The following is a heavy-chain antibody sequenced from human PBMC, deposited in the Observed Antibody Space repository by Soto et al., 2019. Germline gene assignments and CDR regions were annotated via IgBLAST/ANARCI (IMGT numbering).Heavy chain of an antibody. D-gene: IGHD4-17*01. CDR2: ISRSGDTT. V-gene: IGHV3-23*01. CDR1: GFTFGNYA. CDR3: AKDRGDYGDYPTSFDY. J-gene: IGHJ4*02. Sequence: EVQLLESGGGLVQPGGSLSLSCAASGFTFGNYAMSWVRQAPGKGLEWVSGISRSGDTTDHADSVKGRFTISRDNSKNTLSLQMNSLRAEDTAVYYCAKDRGDYGDYPTSFDYWGQGTLITVSS.